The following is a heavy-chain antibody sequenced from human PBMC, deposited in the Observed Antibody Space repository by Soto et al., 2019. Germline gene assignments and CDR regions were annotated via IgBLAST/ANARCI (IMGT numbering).Heavy chain of an antibody. CDR2: INAGSGNT. Sequence: QVQLVQSGAEEKKPGASVKVSCKASGYTFTSYAMHWVRQAPGQRLEWMGWINAGSGNTKYSQKFQGRVTITRDTSASTAYMERISLRSEDTAVYYCARDPRYYGMDVWGQGTTVTVSS. J-gene: IGHJ6*01. CDR1: GYTFTSYA. CDR3: ARDPRYYGMDV. V-gene: IGHV1-3*05.